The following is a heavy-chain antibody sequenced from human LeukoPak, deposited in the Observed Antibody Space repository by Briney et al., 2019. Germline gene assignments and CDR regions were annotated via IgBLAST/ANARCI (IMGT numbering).Heavy chain of an antibody. V-gene: IGHV3-11*01. CDR1: GFTFSDYY. D-gene: IGHD3-3*01. J-gene: IGHJ6*02. CDR2: ISSSGSTI. Sequence: GGSLRLSCAASGFTFSDYYMSWIRQAPGKGLEWVSYISSSGSTIYYADSVKGRFTISRDNAKNSLYLQMNSLRAEDTAVYYCARGPKDYDFWSGYGALYYYYYYGMDVWGQGTTVTVSS. CDR3: ARGPKDYDFWSGYGALYYYYYYGMDV.